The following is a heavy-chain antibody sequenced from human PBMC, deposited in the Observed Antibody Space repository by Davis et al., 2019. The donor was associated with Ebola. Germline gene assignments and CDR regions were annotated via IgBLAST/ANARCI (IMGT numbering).Heavy chain of an antibody. CDR2: IYYSGST. V-gene: IGHV4-39*01. D-gene: IGHD3-10*01. CDR1: GGSITSSNYY. CDR3: ARHGSSAYYGDRNSYNGMDV. J-gene: IGHJ6*02. Sequence: PSETLSLTCTISGGSITSSNYYWAWIRQPPGKGLEWIGTIYYSGSTYYNPSLQSRVTISVDTSNNQFSLKVTSVTAADTAVYYCARHGSSAYYGDRNSYNGMDVWGLGTTVTVSS.